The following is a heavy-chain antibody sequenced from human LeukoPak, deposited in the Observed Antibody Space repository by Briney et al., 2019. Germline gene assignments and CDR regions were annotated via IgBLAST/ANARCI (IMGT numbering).Heavy chain of an antibody. J-gene: IGHJ4*02. D-gene: IGHD2-2*01. CDR1: GFTFSSYA. V-gene: IGHV3-23*01. Sequence: GGSLRLSCVASGFTFSSYAINWVRQAPGKGLEWVSVISGSGDNTKYADSVKGRFTISRDNSKNTVYLQMNSLRAEDTAVYYCAKGHCISITCYVYYFDYWGQGTLVTVSS. CDR3: AKGHCISITCYVYYFDY. CDR2: ISGSGDNT.